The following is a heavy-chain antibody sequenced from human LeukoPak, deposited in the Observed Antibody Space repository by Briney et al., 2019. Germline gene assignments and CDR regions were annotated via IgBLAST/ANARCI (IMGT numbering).Heavy chain of an antibody. CDR2: ISYDGSNK. V-gene: IGHV3-30*03. CDR1: GFTFSSYG. CDR3: ARDRTMVRGVIAYGMDV. Sequence: PGGSLRLSCAASGFTFSSYGMHWVRQAPGKGLEWVAVISYDGSNKYYADSVKGRFTISRDNSKNTLYLQMNSLRAEDTAVYYCARDRTMVRGVIAYGMDVWGKGTTVTVSS. D-gene: IGHD3-10*01. J-gene: IGHJ6*04.